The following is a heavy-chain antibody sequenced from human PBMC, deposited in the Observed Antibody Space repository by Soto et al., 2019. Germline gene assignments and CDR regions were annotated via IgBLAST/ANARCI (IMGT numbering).Heavy chain of an antibody. CDR3: ARVLHSSGWYGSFVY. Sequence: QVQLVQSGAEVKKPGASVKVSCKASGYTFTGYYMHWVRQAPGQGLEWMGWINPNSGGTNYAQKFQGRVTMTRDTSISTAYMELSRLRSDDTAVYYCARVLHSSGWYGSFVYWGQGTLVTVSS. V-gene: IGHV1-2*02. J-gene: IGHJ4*02. CDR2: INPNSGGT. CDR1: GYTFTGYY. D-gene: IGHD6-19*01.